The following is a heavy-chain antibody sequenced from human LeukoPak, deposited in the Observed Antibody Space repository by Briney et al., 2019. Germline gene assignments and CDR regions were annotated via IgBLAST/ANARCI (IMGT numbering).Heavy chain of an antibody. V-gene: IGHV3-23*01. Sequence: GGSPRLSCEASGFTFRTYAMSWVRQAPGKGLEWVSAISGSGGSTYYADSVKGRFTISRDNSKNTLYLQMNSLRAEDTAVYYCASQGYCSGGSCSSNYWGQGILVTVSS. D-gene: IGHD2-15*01. J-gene: IGHJ4*02. CDR3: ASQGYCSGGSCSSNY. CDR2: ISGSGGST. CDR1: GFTFRTYA.